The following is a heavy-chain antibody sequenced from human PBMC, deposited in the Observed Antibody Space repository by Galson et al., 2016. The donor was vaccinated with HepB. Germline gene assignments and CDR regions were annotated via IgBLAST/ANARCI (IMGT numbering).Heavy chain of an antibody. CDR2: ITTNTANP. V-gene: IGHV7-4-1*02. CDR1: GYTFTDYP. J-gene: IGHJ2*01. D-gene: IGHD2/OR15-2a*01. Sequence: SVKVSCKASGYTFTDYPVNWVRQAPGQGLEWMGWITTNTANPTYAQAFRGRFVFSLDTSVSTAFLQISSLESEDTAVYYCARSRLIDFLSEARYFVLWGRGTLVTVSS. CDR3: ARSRLIDFLSEARYFVL.